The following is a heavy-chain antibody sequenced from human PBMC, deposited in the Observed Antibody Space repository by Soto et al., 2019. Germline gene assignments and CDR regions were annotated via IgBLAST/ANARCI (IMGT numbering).Heavy chain of an antibody. CDR3: ARTQGGSYGFDY. CDR2: ISSSSSYI. D-gene: IGHD1-26*01. V-gene: IGHV3-21*01. CDR1: GFTFSSYS. J-gene: IGHJ4*02. Sequence: EVQLVESGGGLVKPGGSLRLSCAASGFTFSSYSMNWVRQAPGKGLEWVSSISSSSSYIYYADSVTGRLTISRNNAKNSLYLQMTSLRAEDTAVYYCARTQGGSYGFDYWGQGTLVTVSS.